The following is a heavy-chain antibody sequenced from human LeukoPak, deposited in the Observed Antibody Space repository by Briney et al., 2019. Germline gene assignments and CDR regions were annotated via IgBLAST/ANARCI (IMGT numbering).Heavy chain of an antibody. J-gene: IGHJ6*02. CDR3: AGLLAARRPYYYGMDV. CDR2: IYYSGST. CDR1: SGSISSHY. D-gene: IGHD6-6*01. V-gene: IGHV4-59*11. Sequence: SETLSLTCTVSSGSISSHYWSWIRQPPGKGLEWIGYIYYSGSTNYNPSLKSRVTISVDASKNQFSLKLSSVTAADTAVYYCAGLLAARRPYYYGMDVWGQGTTVTVSS.